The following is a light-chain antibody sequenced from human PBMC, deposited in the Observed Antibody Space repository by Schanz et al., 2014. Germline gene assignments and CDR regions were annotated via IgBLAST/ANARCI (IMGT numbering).Light chain of an antibody. CDR3: QSYDSSLGAYV. J-gene: IGLJ1*01. V-gene: IGLV1-40*01. Sequence: QSVLTQPPSVSGALGQKVAISCSGSSSNIGAGYDVHWYQQLPGILPKLLIYGNINRPSGVPDRFSGSKSGTSASLAITGLQAEDEAEYYCQSYDSSLGAYVFGSGTKVTVL. CDR1: SSNIGAGYD. CDR2: GNI.